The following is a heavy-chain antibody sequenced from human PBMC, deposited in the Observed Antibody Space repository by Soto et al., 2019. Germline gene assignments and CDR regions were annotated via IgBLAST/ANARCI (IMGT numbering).Heavy chain of an antibody. D-gene: IGHD4-4*01. Sequence: QVQVLQSGAEVKKPGASVKVSCKASEYTFTSYTMHWVRQAPGQRLEWMGWINGGNGNTKYSQKFQGRVTITRDTSASTAYMELSSLRSDDTAVYYCARELQGLYYFDDWGQGTLVTVSS. CDR1: EYTFTSYT. V-gene: IGHV1-3*01. J-gene: IGHJ4*02. CDR3: ARELQGLYYFDD. CDR2: INGGNGNT.